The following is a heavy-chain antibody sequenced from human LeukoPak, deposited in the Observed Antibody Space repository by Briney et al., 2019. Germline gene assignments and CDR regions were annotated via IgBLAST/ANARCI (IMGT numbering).Heavy chain of an antibody. D-gene: IGHD6-19*01. J-gene: IGHJ4*02. CDR3: ASGGGYSSGWPVKNDY. CDR1: GGTFSSYA. Sequence: ASVKVSCKASGGTFSSYAISWVRQAPGQGLEWMGGIIPIFGTANYAQKFQGRVTITADESTSTAYMELSSLRSEDTAVYYCASGGGYSSGWPVKNDYWGQGTLVTVSS. CDR2: IIPIFGTA. V-gene: IGHV1-69*13.